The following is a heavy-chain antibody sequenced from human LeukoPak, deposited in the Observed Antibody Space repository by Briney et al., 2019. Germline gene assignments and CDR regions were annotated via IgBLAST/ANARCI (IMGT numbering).Heavy chain of an antibody. D-gene: IGHD6-19*01. V-gene: IGHV3-48*01. Sequence: PAGGSLGLSCAASGFTVSSNYMSWVRQAPGKGLEWVSYISSSSSTIYYADSVKGRFTISRDNAKNSLYLQMNSLRAEDTAVYYCASFVSGWYNNYWGQGTLATVSS. CDR2: ISSSSSTI. CDR1: GFTVSSNY. CDR3: ASFVSGWYNNY. J-gene: IGHJ4*02.